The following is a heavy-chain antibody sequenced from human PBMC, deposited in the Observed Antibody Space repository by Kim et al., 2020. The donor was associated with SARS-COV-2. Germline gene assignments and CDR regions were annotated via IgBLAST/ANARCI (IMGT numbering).Heavy chain of an antibody. D-gene: IGHD3-3*01. V-gene: IGHV3-23*01. CDR3: ANHYDFWSGYGYYFDY. Sequence: SVKGRFTISRDNTKNTLYLQMNSLRAEDTAVYYCANHYDFWSGYGYYFDYWGQGTLVTVSS. J-gene: IGHJ4*02.